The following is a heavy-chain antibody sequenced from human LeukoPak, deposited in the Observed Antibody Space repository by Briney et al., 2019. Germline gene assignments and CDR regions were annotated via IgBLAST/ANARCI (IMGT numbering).Heavy chain of an antibody. J-gene: IGHJ1*01. CDR3: ARGPMTPQYFQN. V-gene: IGHV1-18*01. Sequence: ASVKVSCKASGYTFSSYGISWVRQAPGQGLEWMGWISADNGNTNYAQKLQGRVTMTTDTSTSTAYMELRSLRSDDTAVYYCARGPMTPQYFQNWGQGTLVTVSS. CDR1: GYTFSSYG. CDR2: ISADNGNT.